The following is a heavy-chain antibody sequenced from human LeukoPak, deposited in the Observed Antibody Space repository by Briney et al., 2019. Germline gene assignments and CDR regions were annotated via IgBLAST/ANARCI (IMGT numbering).Heavy chain of an antibody. CDR3: AHRRFGSKTIPFYYMDV. J-gene: IGHJ6*03. D-gene: IGHD2-2*02. V-gene: IGHV2-5*02. CDR2: IYWADDK. Sequence: SGPTLVNPTQTLTLTCTFSGYSLSTSGVGVGWIRQPPGKALECLALIYWADDKRYSPSLKSRLTITKDTSKNRVVLTMTNMDPVDTATYYCAHRRFGSKTIPFYYMDVWGKGTTVTVSS. CDR1: GYSLSTSGVG.